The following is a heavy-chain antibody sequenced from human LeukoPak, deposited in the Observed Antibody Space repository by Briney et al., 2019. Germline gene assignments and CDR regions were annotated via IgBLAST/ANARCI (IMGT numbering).Heavy chain of an antibody. CDR2: ISSSSSYI. J-gene: IGHJ1*01. Sequence: GGSLRLSCAASGFTFSSYSMNWVRQAPGKGLDGVSCISSSSSYIYYADSVKGRFTISRDNSKNTLHLQMNSLRAEDTAVYFCAKDYYGSGTYYTEYFQHWGQGTLVTVSS. D-gene: IGHD3-10*01. CDR3: AKDYYGSGTYYTEYFQH. V-gene: IGHV3-21*04. CDR1: GFTFSSYS.